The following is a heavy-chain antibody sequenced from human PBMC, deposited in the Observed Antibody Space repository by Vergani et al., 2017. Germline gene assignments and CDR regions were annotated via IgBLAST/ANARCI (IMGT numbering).Heavy chain of an antibody. CDR3: ARETYGSGSNIKYYGMDV. CDR2: IYYSGST. J-gene: IGHJ6*02. D-gene: IGHD3-10*01. Sequence: QVQLQESGPGLVKPSETLSLTCTVSGGSISSYYWSWIRQPPGKGLEWIGYIYYSGSTNYNPSLKSRVTISVDTSKNQFSLKLSSVTAADTAVYYCARETYGSGSNIKYYGMDVWGQGTTVTVSS. V-gene: IGHV4-59*01. CDR1: GGSISSYY.